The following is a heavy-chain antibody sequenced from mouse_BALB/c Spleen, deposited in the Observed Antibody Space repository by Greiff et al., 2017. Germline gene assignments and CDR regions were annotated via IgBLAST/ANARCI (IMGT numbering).Heavy chain of an antibody. J-gene: IGHJ3*01. D-gene: IGHD1-1*01. CDR3: AKNKDYGSIPAWFAY. CDR1: GFSLTSYG. V-gene: IGHV2-5-1*01. Sequence: VKVVESGPSLVQPSQSLSITCTVSGFSLTSYGVHWVRQSPGKGLEWLGVIWRGGSTDYNAAFMSRLSITKDNSKSQVFFKMNSLQADDTAIYYCAKNKDYGSIPAWFAYWGQGTLVTVSA. CDR2: IWRGGST.